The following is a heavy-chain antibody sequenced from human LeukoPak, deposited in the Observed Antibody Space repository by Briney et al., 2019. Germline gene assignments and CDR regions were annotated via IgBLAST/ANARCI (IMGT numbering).Heavy chain of an antibody. Sequence: GGSLRLSCAASGFTVSLKYMSWVRQAPGKGLEWVSVIYSGGSTYYADSVKGRFTISRDDPKNTVYLQMGSLRAEDTAVYYCARTIPYGSGRQHPGKYYFDYWGQGTLVTVSS. J-gene: IGHJ4*02. D-gene: IGHD3-10*01. CDR2: IYSGGST. CDR3: ARTIPYGSGRQHPGKYYFDY. CDR1: GFTVSLKY. V-gene: IGHV3-53*01.